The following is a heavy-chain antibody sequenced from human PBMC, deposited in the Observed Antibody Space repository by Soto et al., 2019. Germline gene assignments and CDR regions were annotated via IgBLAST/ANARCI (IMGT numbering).Heavy chain of an antibody. Sequence: QVQLVESGGGVVQPGRALSLSCAASGFTFSSYGMHWVRQAPGKGLEWVAVIWYDGSNKYCADSVKGRFTISRDNSKNTLYLQMNSLRAEDTAVYYCARDPGGYCSSTSCYYYYYRDVWGKGTTVTVSS. J-gene: IGHJ6*03. CDR3: ARDPGGYCSSTSCYYYYYRDV. CDR1: GFTFSSYG. CDR2: IWYDGSNK. V-gene: IGHV3-33*01. D-gene: IGHD2-2*03.